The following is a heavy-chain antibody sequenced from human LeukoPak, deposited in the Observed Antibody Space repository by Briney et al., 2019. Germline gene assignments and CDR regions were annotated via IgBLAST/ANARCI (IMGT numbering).Heavy chain of an antibody. Sequence: ASVKVSCKASGYTFTGYYMHWVRQAPGQGLEWMGWINPHSGDTNYAQKFQGRVSLTRDTSISTAYMELSSLRSGDTAVYYCARGLSHDYTITDYWGQGALVTVSS. CDR2: INPHSGDT. J-gene: IGHJ4*02. CDR3: ARGLSHDYTITDY. CDR1: GYTFTGYY. V-gene: IGHV1-2*02. D-gene: IGHD4-11*01.